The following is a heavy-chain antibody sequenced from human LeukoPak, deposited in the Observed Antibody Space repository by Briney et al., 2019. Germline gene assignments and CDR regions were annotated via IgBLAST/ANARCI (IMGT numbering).Heavy chain of an antibody. V-gene: IGHV4-39*01. CDR1: GSSITSVSHY. D-gene: IGHD3-16*01. Sequence: SETLSLTCTISGSSITSVSHYWGWIRQPPGKGLEWIGDIYYTGSTYYSPSLRSRVTMSVHTSENQFSLRLNSVTAVDTAVYYCARRWGNIVGVAYEYWGQGTLVTVSS. CDR3: ARRWGNIVGVAYEY. J-gene: IGHJ4*02. CDR2: IYYTGST.